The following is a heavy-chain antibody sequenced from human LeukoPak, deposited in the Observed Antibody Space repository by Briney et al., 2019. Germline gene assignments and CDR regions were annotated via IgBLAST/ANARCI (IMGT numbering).Heavy chain of an antibody. CDR3: ARHLGHYYDSSGYYSDY. V-gene: IGHV5-51*01. J-gene: IGHJ4*02. Sequence: GESLKISCKGSGSSFTSYWIGWVRQMPGKGLEWMGIIYPGDSDTRYSPSFQGQVPISADKSISTAYLQWSSPKASDTAMYYCARHLGHYYDSSGYYSDYWGQGTLVTVSS. CDR1: GSSFTSYW. CDR2: IYPGDSDT. D-gene: IGHD3-22*01.